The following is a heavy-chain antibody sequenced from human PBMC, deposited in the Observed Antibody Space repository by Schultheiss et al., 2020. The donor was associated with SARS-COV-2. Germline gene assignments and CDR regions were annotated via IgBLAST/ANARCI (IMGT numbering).Heavy chain of an antibody. Sequence: SETLSLTCTSSGGSIISSSYHWGWIRQPPGKGLECIGSIHYSGITYHNPTLKSRVTISVDTSKNQFSLNLSSVTAADTAVYYCARRMDGYRVFDYWGQGTLVTVSS. D-gene: IGHD5-24*01. V-gene: IGHV4-39*01. CDR1: GGSIISSSYH. CDR3: ARRMDGYRVFDY. CDR2: IHYSGIT. J-gene: IGHJ4*02.